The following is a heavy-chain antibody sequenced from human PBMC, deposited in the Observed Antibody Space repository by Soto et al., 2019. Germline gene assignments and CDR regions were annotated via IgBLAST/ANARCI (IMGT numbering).Heavy chain of an antibody. V-gene: IGHV4-31*03. J-gene: IGHJ4*02. CDR3: ARAVVVVAGSVYLDH. D-gene: IGHD2-15*01. CDR2: IYYSGST. Sequence: SETLSLTCTVSGGSISSGGYYWSWIRQHPGKGLEWIGYIYYSGSTYYNPSLKSRVTISVDTSKNQFSLKLSSVTAADTAVYYCARAVVVVAGSVYLDHCGQGTLVTVSS. CDR1: GGSISSGGYY.